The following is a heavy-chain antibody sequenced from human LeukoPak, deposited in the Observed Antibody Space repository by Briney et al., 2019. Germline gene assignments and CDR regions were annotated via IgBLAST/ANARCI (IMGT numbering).Heavy chain of an antibody. CDR3: ARTTDTAMVCDY. Sequence: ASVKVPCKASGYTFTGYYMHWVRQAPGQGLEWMGIINPSGGSTSYAQKFQGRVTMTRDTSTSTVYMELSSLRSEDTAVYYCARTTDTAMVCDYWGQGTLVTVSS. CDR1: GYTFTGYY. V-gene: IGHV1-46*01. J-gene: IGHJ4*02. CDR2: INPSGGST. D-gene: IGHD5-18*01.